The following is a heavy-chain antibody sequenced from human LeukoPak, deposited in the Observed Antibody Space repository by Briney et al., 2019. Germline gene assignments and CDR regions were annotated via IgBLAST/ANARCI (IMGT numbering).Heavy chain of an antibody. D-gene: IGHD3-10*01. CDR1: GYTFTDYY. J-gene: IGHJ3*02. V-gene: IGHV1-2*02. CDR2: INPNGGDT. CDR3: ARVRVTMVRGAYDAFDI. Sequence: ASVKASCKASGYTFTDYYMHWVRQAPGQGLEWMGWINPNGGDTRYAQQCQGRVTMTRDTSISAAYMELSSLSSDDTALYYCARVRVTMVRGAYDAFDIWGQGTMVTVSS.